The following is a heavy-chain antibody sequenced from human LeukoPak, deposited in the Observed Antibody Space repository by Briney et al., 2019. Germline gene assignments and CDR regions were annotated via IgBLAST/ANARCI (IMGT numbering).Heavy chain of an antibody. CDR3: ARQVVAVAGTGYFDY. J-gene: IGHJ4*02. D-gene: IGHD6-19*01. CDR1: GGSIMSSSYY. V-gene: IGHV4-39*01. CDR2: IYYSGST. Sequence: SETLSLTCTVSGGSIMSSSYYWGGIRQPPGKGLEWIGSIYYSGSTYYNASLKSRGTISVDTSKNQFSLKLNSVTAADTAVYFCARQVVAVAGTGYFDYWGQGTLVTVSS.